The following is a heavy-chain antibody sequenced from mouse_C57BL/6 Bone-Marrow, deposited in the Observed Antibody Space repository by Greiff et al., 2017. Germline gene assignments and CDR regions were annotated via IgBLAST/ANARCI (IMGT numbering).Heavy chain of an antibody. V-gene: IGHV2-2*01. CDR1: GFSLTSYG. D-gene: IGHD3-2*02. J-gene: IGHJ3*01. CDR3: ARRDSSGYVWFAY. CDR2: LWSGGST. Sequence: VQLQESGPGLVQPSQSLSITCTVSGFSLTSYGVHWVRQSPGKGLEWLGVLWSGGSTDYNAAFISRLSISKDNSKSQVFFKMNSLQADDTAIYXCARRDSSGYVWFAYWGQGTLVTVSA.